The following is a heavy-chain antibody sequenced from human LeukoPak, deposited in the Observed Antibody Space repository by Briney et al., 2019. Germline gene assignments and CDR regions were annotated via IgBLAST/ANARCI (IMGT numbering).Heavy chain of an antibody. CDR1: NGSMISYY. CDR2: IYYGGST. D-gene: IGHD5-18*01. V-gene: IGHV4-59*01. CDR3: AREGAGSYGFRYIDV. J-gene: IGHJ6*03. Sequence: SETLSLTCTVSNGSMISYYWSWLRQPPGKGLEWMGYIYYGGSTNYNPSLKSRVTILVDTSKYQFSLKLSSVTAADTAVYYCAREGAGSYGFRYIDVWGKGTTVTVSS.